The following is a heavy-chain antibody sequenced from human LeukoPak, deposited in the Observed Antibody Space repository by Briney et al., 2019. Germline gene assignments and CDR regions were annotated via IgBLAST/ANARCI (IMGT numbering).Heavy chain of an antibody. Sequence: ASVKVSCRASGGTFSRYAISGVRQARGRGLEGMGGITQIYCTANYAQKCQGRVTNNADESTSTAYMEMSGLRSENTAVYFCARDAAIYESSGYYYLWWGQGTLVTVSS. D-gene: IGHD3-22*01. CDR2: ITQIYCTA. CDR3: ARDAAIYESSGYYYLW. CDR1: GGTFSRYA. J-gene: IGHJ4*02. V-gene: IGHV1-69*01.